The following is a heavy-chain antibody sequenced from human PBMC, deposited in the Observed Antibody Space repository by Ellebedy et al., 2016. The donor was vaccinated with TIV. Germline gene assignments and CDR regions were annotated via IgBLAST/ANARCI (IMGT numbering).Heavy chain of an antibody. CDR1: GFIFSNYA. D-gene: IGHD3-9*01. CDR2: VNPRGVQT. Sequence: GESLKISXAASGFIFSNYAMSWVRQAPGKGLEWVSAVNPRGVQTYYADSVKGRFTISRDNSKNTVDLQMNSLRAEDTAVYYCARLYSLTGYPIDYWGQGALVTVSS. J-gene: IGHJ4*02. CDR3: ARLYSLTGYPIDY. V-gene: IGHV3-23*01.